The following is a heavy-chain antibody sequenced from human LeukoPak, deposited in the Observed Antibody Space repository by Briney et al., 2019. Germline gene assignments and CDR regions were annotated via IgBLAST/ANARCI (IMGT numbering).Heavy chain of an antibody. J-gene: IGHJ5*02. CDR3: ARGYGSGGYGWFDP. Sequence: SETLSLTCAVYGGSFNGYYWGWIRQPPGKGLEWIGEINHSGSTNYNPSLKSRVTISVDTSKNQFSLKLSSVTAADTAVYYCARGYGSGGYGWFDPWGQGTLVTVSS. CDR1: GGSFNGYY. CDR2: INHSGST. V-gene: IGHV4-34*01. D-gene: IGHD3-10*01.